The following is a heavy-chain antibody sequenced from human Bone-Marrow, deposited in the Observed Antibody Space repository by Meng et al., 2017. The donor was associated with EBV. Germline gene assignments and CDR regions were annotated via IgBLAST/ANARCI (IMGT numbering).Heavy chain of an antibody. J-gene: IGHJ4*02. CDR2: ISSSGSTI. CDR1: RFPFSDYY. CDR3: ANEGGELKG. Sequence: QARLRVAVGGSVKPGCALLLSCAAVRFPFSDYYIRWIRQAPGKGLEWFSYISSSGSTIYYAASVKGRFTISRDNAKNSLYLQMNSLRAEDTAVYYCANEGGELKGWGQGTLVTVSS. V-gene: IGHV3-11*01. D-gene: IGHD1-26*01.